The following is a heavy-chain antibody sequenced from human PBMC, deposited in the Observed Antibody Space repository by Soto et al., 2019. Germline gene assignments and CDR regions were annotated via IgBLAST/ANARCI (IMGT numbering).Heavy chain of an antibody. V-gene: IGHV1-2*02. Sequence: EASVKVSCKASGYTFTGYYMHWVRQAPGQGLEWVGWINPDSGDTNYAQKFQGRVTITRDTSASTAYMELSSLRSEDTAVYYCARDISIAWLGYYYYGMDVWGQGTTVTVSS. CDR1: GYTFTGYY. J-gene: IGHJ6*02. CDR3: ARDISIAWLGYYYYGMDV. D-gene: IGHD6-6*01. CDR2: INPDSGDT.